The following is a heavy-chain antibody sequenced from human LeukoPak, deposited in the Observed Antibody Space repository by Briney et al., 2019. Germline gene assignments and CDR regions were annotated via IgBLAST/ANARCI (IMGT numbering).Heavy chain of an antibody. CDR3: AKERAFLEWLLPTYYYYYGMDV. Sequence: PGGSLRLSCAASGFTFSSYGMHWVRQALGKGLEWVAVISYDGSNKYYADSVKGRFTISRDNSKNTLYLQMNSLRAEDTAVYYCAKERAFLEWLLPTYYYYYGMDVWGQGTTVTVSS. CDR1: GFTFSSYG. V-gene: IGHV3-30*18. J-gene: IGHJ6*02. D-gene: IGHD3-3*01. CDR2: ISYDGSNK.